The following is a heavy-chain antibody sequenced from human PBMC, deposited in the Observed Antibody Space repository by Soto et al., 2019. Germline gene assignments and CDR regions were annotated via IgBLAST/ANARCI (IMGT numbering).Heavy chain of an antibody. CDR3: AKDEGGYCSGGSCSTLYYGMDV. CDR1: GFTFNTYA. J-gene: IGHJ6*02. CDR2: ISGSGGST. V-gene: IGHV3-23*01. D-gene: IGHD2-15*01. Sequence: GGSLRLSCAASGFTFNTYAMSWVRQAPGKGLEWVSAISGSGGSTYYADSVKGRFTISRDNSKNTLYLQMNSLRAGDTAVYYCAKDEGGYCSGGSCSTLYYGMDVWGQGTTVTVSS.